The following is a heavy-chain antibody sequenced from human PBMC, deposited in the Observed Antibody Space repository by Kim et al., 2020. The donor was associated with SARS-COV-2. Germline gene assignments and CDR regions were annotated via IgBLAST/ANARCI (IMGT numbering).Heavy chain of an antibody. D-gene: IGHD3-22*01. CDR2: ITWDGKGI. CDR3: ARDAYFDDSGFYGLDS. Sequence: GGSLRLSCTPSGFTVDDYGMSWVRQVPGKGLEWVAGITWDGKGIGYADSVKGRFTISRDSARNFLHLQMDSLRVEDTALYHCARDAYFDDSGFYGLDSWGQGTLVTV. CDR1: GFTVDDYG. V-gene: IGHV3-20*01. J-gene: IGHJ5*01.